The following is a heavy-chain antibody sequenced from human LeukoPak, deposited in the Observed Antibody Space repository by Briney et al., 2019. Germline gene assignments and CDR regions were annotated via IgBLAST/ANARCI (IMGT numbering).Heavy chain of an antibody. CDR3: TRYNVGFES. CDR2: ISSSSTYI. CDR1: GFTFSSYE. Sequence: GGSLRLSCAASGFTFSSYEMNWVRQAPGKGLEWVSYISSSSTYIYYADSVKGRFTISRDNAKDSLYLQMNSLTTEDTAVYYCTRYNVGFESWGQGTLVTVSS. D-gene: IGHD1-1*01. V-gene: IGHV3-21*05. J-gene: IGHJ4*02.